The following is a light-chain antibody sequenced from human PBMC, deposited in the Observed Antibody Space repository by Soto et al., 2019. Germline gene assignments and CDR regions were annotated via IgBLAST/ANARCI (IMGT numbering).Light chain of an antibody. V-gene: IGKV1-5*01. Sequence: DIQMTQSPSTLSASIGDKVTITCRATQSISSWLAWYQHKPGEAPKLLIYDASDLETGVPLRFSGRGSETEFTLTIDSLQPEDFATYYCQVLNSYPRAFGQGTKVEIK. CDR3: QVLNSYPRA. J-gene: IGKJ1*01. CDR2: DAS. CDR1: QSISSW.